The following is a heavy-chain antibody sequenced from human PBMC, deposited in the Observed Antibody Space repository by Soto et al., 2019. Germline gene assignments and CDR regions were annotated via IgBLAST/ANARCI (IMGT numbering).Heavy chain of an antibody. CDR1: GFTFSSYW. D-gene: IGHD5-18*01. J-gene: IGHJ4*02. Sequence: EVQLVESGGGLVQPGGSLRLSCVGSGFTFSSYWMHWVRQVPGKGPVWVARVNPAGSAASHADFVKGRFTVSRDNAKNTLYLEMDSLSAEETAVYYCATGGYSYGWGYGGQGPLVTVST. CDR2: VNPAGSAA. V-gene: IGHV3-74*01. CDR3: ATGGYSYGWGY.